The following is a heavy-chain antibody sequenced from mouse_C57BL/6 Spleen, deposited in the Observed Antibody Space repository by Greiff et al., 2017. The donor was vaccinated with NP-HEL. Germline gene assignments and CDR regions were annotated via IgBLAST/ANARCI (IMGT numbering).Heavy chain of an antibody. D-gene: IGHD2-2*01. CDR2: IYPGDGDT. CDR3: ARRGLDYYAMDY. Sequence: QVQLQQSGPELVKPGASVKISCKASGYAFSSSWMNWVKQRPGKGLEWIGRIYPGDGDTNYNGKFKGKATLTADKSSSTAYMQLSSLTSEDSAVYFCARRGLDYYAMDYWGQGTSVTVSS. J-gene: IGHJ4*01. V-gene: IGHV1-82*01. CDR1: GYAFSSSW.